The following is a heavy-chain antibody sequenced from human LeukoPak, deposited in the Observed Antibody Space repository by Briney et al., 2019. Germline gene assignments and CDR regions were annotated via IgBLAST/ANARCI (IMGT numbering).Heavy chain of an antibody. CDR2: ISSSSSYI. V-gene: IGHV3-21*01. J-gene: IGHJ3*02. Sequence: GGSLRLSCAASGITFSRYSMNWVRQAPGKWLEWVSSISSSSSYIYYADSVKGRFTISRDNAKNSLYLQMNSLRAEDTAVYYCARESAYGAFDIWGQGTMVTVSS. D-gene: IGHD4-17*01. CDR3: ARESAYGAFDI. CDR1: GITFSRYS.